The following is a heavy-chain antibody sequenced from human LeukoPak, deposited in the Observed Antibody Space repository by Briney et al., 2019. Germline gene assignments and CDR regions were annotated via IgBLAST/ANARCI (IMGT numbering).Heavy chain of an antibody. CDR2: ISSSRSAI. D-gene: IGHD6-25*01. Sequence: PGRSLRLSCTASGFTFGDYAMSWFRQAPGKGLEWVSYISSSRSAIYYADSVKGRFTISRDNGKNSLYLQMNSLRDEDTAVYYCARDSSGLDYWGQGTLVSVSS. J-gene: IGHJ4*02. CDR1: GFTFGDYA. V-gene: IGHV3-48*02. CDR3: ARDSSGLDY.